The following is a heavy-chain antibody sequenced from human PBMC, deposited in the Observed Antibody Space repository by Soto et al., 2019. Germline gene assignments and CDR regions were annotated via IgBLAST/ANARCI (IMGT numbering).Heavy chain of an antibody. D-gene: IGHD3-22*01. CDR1: GESFSGYY. J-gene: IGHJ4*02. CDR3: ARTHYDSNTFYSFFDY. V-gene: IGHV4-34*12. CDR2: IFHGGGT. Sequence: SETLSLTCDVSGESFSGYYWSWIRQPPGKGLEWIGQIFHGGGTNYSPSLKSRVTISVDTSKNQFSLELTSVTAADTAVYYCARTHYDSNTFYSFFDYWGQGKLVNIS.